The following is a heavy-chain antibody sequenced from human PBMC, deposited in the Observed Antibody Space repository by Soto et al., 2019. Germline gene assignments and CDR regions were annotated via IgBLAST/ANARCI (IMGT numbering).Heavy chain of an antibody. CDR3: AHRLCDSTCYWDVGYFDS. J-gene: IGHJ4*02. CDR2: IYWDNTK. CDR1: GFSLSTTGVG. D-gene: IGHD3-22*01. V-gene: IGHV2-5*02. Sequence: QITLKESGPTLVKPTQTLTVTCTFSGFSLSTTGVGVGWIRQPPGKALEWLALIYWDNTKRYSPSLKSRLTIPKDTSKNQVVLTMTNMDPVDTATYYCAHRLCDSTCYWDVGYFDSWGQGNMVTVSS.